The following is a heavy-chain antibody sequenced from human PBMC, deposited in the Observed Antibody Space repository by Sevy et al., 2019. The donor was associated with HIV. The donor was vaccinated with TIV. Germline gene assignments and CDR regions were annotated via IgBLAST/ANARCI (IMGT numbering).Heavy chain of an antibody. J-gene: IGHJ4*02. Sequence: ASVKVSYKASRSTFISNDINWVRQASGQGLEWMGWMRPNSGETGYAQKFQGRVTMTRNTSTSTAYMELSSLRSEDTAVYYCAQGYYLTWWGQGTPVTVSS. V-gene: IGHV1-8*01. CDR2: MRPNSGET. CDR3: AQGYYLTW. D-gene: IGHD3-16*01. CDR1: RSTFISND.